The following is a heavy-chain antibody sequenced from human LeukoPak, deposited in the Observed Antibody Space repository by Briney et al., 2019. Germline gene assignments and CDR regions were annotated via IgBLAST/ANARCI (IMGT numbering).Heavy chain of an antibody. CDR1: GFTFSSYW. CDR3: ARDIDDFWSGYSVDY. D-gene: IGHD3-3*01. V-gene: IGHV3-7*01. Sequence: GGSLRLSCVASGFTFSSYWMSWVRQVPGKGLEWAANIKQDGSHIYYVDSLKGRFTISRDNAKNSLYLQMNSLRAEDTAVYYCARDIDDFWSGYSVDYWGQGTLVTVSS. CDR2: IKQDGSHI. J-gene: IGHJ4*02.